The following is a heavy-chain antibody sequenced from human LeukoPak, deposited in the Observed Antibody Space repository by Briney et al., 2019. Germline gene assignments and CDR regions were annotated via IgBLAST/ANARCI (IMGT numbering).Heavy chain of an antibody. CDR3: ARGFLEWSNLDAFDI. V-gene: IGHV4-59*01. Sequence: SETLSLTCTVSGGSISSYYWSWIRQPPGKGLEWIGYIYYSGSTKYNPSLKSRVSISLDTPKNQFSLNLSSVTAADTAVYYCARGFLEWSNLDAFDIWGQGTMVAVSS. D-gene: IGHD3-3*01. CDR2: IYYSGST. CDR1: GGSISSYY. J-gene: IGHJ3*02.